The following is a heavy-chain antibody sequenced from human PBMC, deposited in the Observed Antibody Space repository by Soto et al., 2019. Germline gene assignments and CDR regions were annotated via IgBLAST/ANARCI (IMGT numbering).Heavy chain of an antibody. V-gene: IGHV1-18*04. CDR1: GYTFSSFG. CDR3: ARDRIAAAGPFGY. J-gene: IGHJ4*02. Sequence: ASVKVSCKTSGYTFSSFGISWVRQAPGQGLEWMGWISPYNDNRNYAQNLQGRVTMTTDTSTSTAYMELRSLRSDDTAMYYCARDRIAAAGPFGYWGQGTLVTVSS. CDR2: ISPYNDNR. D-gene: IGHD6-13*01.